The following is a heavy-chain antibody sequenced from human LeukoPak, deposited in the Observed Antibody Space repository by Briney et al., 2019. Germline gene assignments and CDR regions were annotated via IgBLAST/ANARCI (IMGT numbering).Heavy chain of an antibody. J-gene: IGHJ6*02. Sequence: GGSLRLSCAASGFTFSSYGMHWVRQAPGKGLEGVAVISYDGSNKYYADSVKGRFTISRDNSKNTLYLQMNSLRAEDTAVYYCAKSIATGYYGMDVWGQGTTVTVSS. CDR3: AKSIATGYYGMDV. V-gene: IGHV3-30*18. CDR2: ISYDGSNK. CDR1: GFTFSSYG.